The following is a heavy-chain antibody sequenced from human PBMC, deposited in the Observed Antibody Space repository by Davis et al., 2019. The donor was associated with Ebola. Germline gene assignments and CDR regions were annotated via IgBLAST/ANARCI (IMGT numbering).Heavy chain of an antibody. CDR3: ARVIVPYGMDV. CDR2: IYHSGST. CDR1: GGSISSYY. J-gene: IGHJ6*02. Sequence: SETLSLTCTVSGGSISSYYWSWIRQPPGKGLEWIGSIYHSGSTYYNPSLKSRVTISVDTSKNQFSLKLSSVTAADTAVYYCARVIVPYGMDVWGQGTTVTVSS. D-gene: IGHD3-22*01. V-gene: IGHV4-59*08.